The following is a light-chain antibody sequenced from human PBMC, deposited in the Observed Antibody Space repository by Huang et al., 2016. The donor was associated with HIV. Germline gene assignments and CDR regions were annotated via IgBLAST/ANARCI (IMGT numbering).Light chain of an antibody. CDR2: GSS. V-gene: IGKV3-15*01. Sequence: EIVMTQTPATLSVSTGQRITLSCRASQRMGGNLAWYQHKPGQAPSLHIDGSSTRATGIPARFSGSEYATEFTLTISSLQPEDFAVYYCQQYNDWPTFGQGTKVEIK. CDR1: QRMGGN. J-gene: IGKJ1*01. CDR3: QQYNDWPT.